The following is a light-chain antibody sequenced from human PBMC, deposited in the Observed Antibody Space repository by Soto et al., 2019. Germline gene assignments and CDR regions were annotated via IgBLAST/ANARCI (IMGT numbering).Light chain of an antibody. Sequence: DIQMTQSPSTLSASVGDRVTMTCRASQYINRYINWYQRKPGKAPRVLISAASNLESGVPSRFSGSGSGTDFNLTINSLQPEDFATYFCQQSFTTPLNCGGGTKGAIK. CDR3: QQSFTTPLN. J-gene: IGKJ4*01. V-gene: IGKV1-39*01. CDR2: AAS. CDR1: QYINRY.